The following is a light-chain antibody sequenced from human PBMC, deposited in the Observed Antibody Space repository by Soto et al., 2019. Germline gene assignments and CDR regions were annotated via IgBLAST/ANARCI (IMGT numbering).Light chain of an antibody. V-gene: IGKV1-39*01. CDR1: QSIVTY. CDR3: RQSYSTPPWT. CDR2: AAS. J-gene: IGKJ1*01. Sequence: IQMTQSPSSLSASVGDRVTITCRASQSIVTYLNWYLQKPGKAPKLLIYAASNLRSGVPSRFSGSGSGTDFTLTISSLQPEDFATYFCRQSYSTPPWTFGQGTKVDIK.